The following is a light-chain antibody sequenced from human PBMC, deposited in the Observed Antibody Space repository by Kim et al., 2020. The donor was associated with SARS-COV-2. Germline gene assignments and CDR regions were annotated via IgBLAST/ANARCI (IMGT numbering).Light chain of an antibody. CDR3: QKYNAAPWT. V-gene: IGKV1-27*01. Sequence: DIQMTQSPSSLSASVGDRVTITCRASQDISNYVVWYQQKPGKVPKVLIYAASALHSGVPSRFSGGGFGTDFTLTISSLQPEDDATYYCQKYNAAPWTFGQGTKVDIK. J-gene: IGKJ1*01. CDR1: QDISNY. CDR2: AAS.